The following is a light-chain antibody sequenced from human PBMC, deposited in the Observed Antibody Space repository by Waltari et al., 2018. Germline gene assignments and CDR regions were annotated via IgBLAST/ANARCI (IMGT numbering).Light chain of an antibody. V-gene: IGLV2-23*02. CDR2: EVS. Sequence: QSALTQPASVSGSPGQSITISCTGTSSDVGSYNLVSWYQQHPGKAPKLMIYEVSKRPSGVSSRFSDSKSGNTASLTISGLQAEDEADYYCCSYAGSSRVFGGGTKLTVL. CDR3: CSYAGSSRV. CDR1: SSDVGSYNL. J-gene: IGLJ3*02.